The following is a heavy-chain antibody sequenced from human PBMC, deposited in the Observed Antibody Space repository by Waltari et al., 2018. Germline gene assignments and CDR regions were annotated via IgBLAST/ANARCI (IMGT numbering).Heavy chain of an antibody. Sequence: QVQLVQSGAEVKKPGSSVKVSCKASGGTFSSYAISWERRAPGQGLEWMAGIIPFFGTANYAQKFQGRVTITADESTSTAYMELSSLRSEDTAVYYCARVSGDDYGDYPGDYWGQGTLVTVSS. J-gene: IGHJ4*02. V-gene: IGHV1-69*01. D-gene: IGHD4-17*01. CDR1: GGTFSSYA. CDR3: ARVSGDDYGDYPGDY. CDR2: IIPFFGTA.